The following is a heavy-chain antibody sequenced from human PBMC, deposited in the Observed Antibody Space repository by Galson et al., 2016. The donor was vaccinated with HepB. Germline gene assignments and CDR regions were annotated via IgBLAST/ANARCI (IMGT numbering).Heavy chain of an antibody. V-gene: IGHV2-5*02. CDR3: AHGRQTVYGMDV. J-gene: IGHJ6*02. CDR2: IYWDGDK. CDR1: GFSLSTSGVG. D-gene: IGHD4-17*01. Sequence: PALVKPTQTLTLTCTFSGFSLSTSGVGVGWVRQPPGKALEWLAVIYWDGDKRYSPGLRSRITITKDTSKNQVVLTVSNMDPVDTGTYYCAHGRQTVYGMDVWGQGITVIVSS.